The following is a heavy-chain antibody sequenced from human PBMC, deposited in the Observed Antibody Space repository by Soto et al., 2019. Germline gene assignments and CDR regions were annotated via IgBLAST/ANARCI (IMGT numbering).Heavy chain of an antibody. V-gene: IGHV1-3*04. Sequence: ASVKVSCKASGYSFTTSVIHWVRQGPGQRLEWMGWINTGNGDTKYSQKYRGRVTITRETSASTAYMELSSLRSEDTTVYYCARSDPTKLLWLGFDPWGQGTLVTVSS. CDR3: ARSDPTKLLWLGFDP. CDR1: GYSFTTSV. J-gene: IGHJ5*02. D-gene: IGHD3-10*01. CDR2: INTGNGDT.